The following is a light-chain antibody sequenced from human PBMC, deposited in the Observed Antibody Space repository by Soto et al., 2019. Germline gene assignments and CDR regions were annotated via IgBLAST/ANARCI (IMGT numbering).Light chain of an antibody. CDR1: QDISNY. CDR3: QQSYTTPYT. CDR2: DAS. J-gene: IGKJ5*01. Sequence: DIQMTQSPSSLCASVGDRVTITCQAGQDISNYLNWYQQKPGKAPKLLIYDASNLETGVPSRFSGSGSGTDFTFTISSLQPEDIATYSCQQSYTTPYTFGQGTRLEI. V-gene: IGKV1-33*01.